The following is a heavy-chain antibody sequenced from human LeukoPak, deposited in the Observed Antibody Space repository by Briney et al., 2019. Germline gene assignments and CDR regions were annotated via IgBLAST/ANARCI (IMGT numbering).Heavy chain of an antibody. D-gene: IGHD2-2*01. CDR2: INSDGSST. J-gene: IGHJ4*02. Sequence: GGSLRLSCAASGFTFDDYGMSWVRQAPGKGLVWVSRINSDGSSTSYADSVKGRFTISRDNAKNALYLQMNSLRAEDTAVYYCARVLSVVGDYWGQGTLVTVSS. CDR1: GFTFDDYG. V-gene: IGHV3-20*04. CDR3: ARVLSVVGDY.